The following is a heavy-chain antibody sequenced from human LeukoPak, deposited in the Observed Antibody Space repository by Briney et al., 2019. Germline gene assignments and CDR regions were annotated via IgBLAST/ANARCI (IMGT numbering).Heavy chain of an antibody. CDR3: ARDMDSSGYHDAFDI. CDR2: IIPIFGTA. CDR1: GYTFTSYY. J-gene: IGHJ3*02. D-gene: IGHD3-22*01. Sequence: SVKVSCRASGYTFTSYYMHWVRQAPGQGLEWMGGIIPIFGTANYAQKFQGRVTITADKSTSTAYMELSSLRSEDTAVYYCARDMDSSGYHDAFDIWGQGTMVTVSS. V-gene: IGHV1-69*06.